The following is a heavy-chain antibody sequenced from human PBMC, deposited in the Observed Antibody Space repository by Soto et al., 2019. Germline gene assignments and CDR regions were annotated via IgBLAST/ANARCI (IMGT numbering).Heavy chain of an antibody. CDR3: AKVVLGQWLAPGDY. V-gene: IGHV3-66*03. CDR1: GFAVNSDY. J-gene: IGHJ4*02. Sequence: EVQLVASGGGLIQPGGSLRLSCAASGFAVNSDYMSWVRQAPGKGLEWVSVLYGGGTTHYSDSVKGRFTISRDNSKNTLYLQMNSLRAEDTALYYCAKVVLGQWLAPGDYWGQGTLVTVSS. CDR2: LYGGGTT. D-gene: IGHD6-19*01.